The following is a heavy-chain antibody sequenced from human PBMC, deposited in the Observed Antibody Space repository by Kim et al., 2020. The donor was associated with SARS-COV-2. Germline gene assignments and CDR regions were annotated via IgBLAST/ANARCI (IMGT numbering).Heavy chain of an antibody. CDR1: GFTFSSYA. D-gene: IGHD1-26*01. J-gene: IGHJ4*02. V-gene: IGHV3-30-3*01. CDR3: ARTHSGSYYSYFDY. CDR2: ISYDGSNK. Sequence: GSLRLSCAASGFTFSSYAMHWVRQAPGKGLEWVAVISYDGSNKYYADSVKGRFTISRDNSKNTLYLQMNSLRAEDTAVYYCARTHSGSYYSYFDYWGQG.